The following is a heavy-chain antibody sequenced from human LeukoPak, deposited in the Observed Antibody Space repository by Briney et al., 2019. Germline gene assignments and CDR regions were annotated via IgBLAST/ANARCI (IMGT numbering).Heavy chain of an antibody. J-gene: IGHJ4*02. Sequence: SGTLSLTCAVSGGSISSSNWWSWIRQPPGKGLEWIGEIYHSGSTNYNPSLKSRVTISVDKSKTQFSLKLSSVTAADTSLYYCARHLRTSTYDHWGQGTLVTVSS. CDR1: GGSISSSNW. V-gene: IGHV4-4*02. D-gene: IGHD3-22*01. CDR3: ARHLRTSTYDH. CDR2: IYHSGST.